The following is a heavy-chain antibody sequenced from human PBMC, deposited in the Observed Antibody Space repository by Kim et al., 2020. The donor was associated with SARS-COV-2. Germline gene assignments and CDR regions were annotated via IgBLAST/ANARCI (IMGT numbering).Heavy chain of an antibody. D-gene: IGHD3-3*01. CDR1: GGSFSGYY. CDR2: INHSGST. V-gene: IGHV4-34*01. J-gene: IGHJ2*01. CDR3: ARWYYDFWSGYWSAGSWYFDL. Sequence: SETLSLTCAVYGGSFSGYYWSWIRQPPGKGLEWIGEINHSGSTNYNPSLKSRVTISVDTSKNQFSLKLSSVTAADTAVYYCARWYYDFWSGYWSAGSWYFDLWGRGTLVTVSS.